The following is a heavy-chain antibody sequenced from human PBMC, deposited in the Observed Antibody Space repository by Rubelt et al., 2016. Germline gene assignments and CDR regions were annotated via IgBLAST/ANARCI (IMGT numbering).Heavy chain of an antibody. V-gene: IGHV4-39*01. D-gene: IGHD1-26*01. Sequence: QLQLQESGPRLVKPSETLSLTCTVSGDSISSSGFYWGWIRQPPGKGLEWLGSIYDSGSTYYNPSLKSPVTISVDASKKQFSLKRSSVTAADTAVYDCSRLISETYYLGTFDVWGQGTMVTVSS. CDR1: GDSISSSGFY. J-gene: IGHJ3*01. CDR2: IYDSGST. CDR3: SRLISETYYLGTFDV.